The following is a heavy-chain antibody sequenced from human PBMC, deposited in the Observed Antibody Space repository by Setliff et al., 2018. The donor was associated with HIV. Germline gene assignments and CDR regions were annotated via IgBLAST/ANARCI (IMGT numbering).Heavy chain of an antibody. CDR3: ARVFGVRQAFDN. Sequence: GASVKVSCKASGYTFTSYYMHWVRQAPGQGLEWMGIINPSGGTTTYAQKFQGRVTMTRDTSTSTVYMELSSLRSEDTAVYYCARVFGVRQAFDNWGQGTLVTVSS. CDR1: GYTFTSYY. V-gene: IGHV1-46*01. CDR2: INPSGGTT. J-gene: IGHJ4*02. D-gene: IGHD3-10*02.